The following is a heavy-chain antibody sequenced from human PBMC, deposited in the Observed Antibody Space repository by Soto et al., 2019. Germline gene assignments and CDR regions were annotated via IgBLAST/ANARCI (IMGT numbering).Heavy chain of an antibody. CDR1: GFTFSNFA. J-gene: IGHJ6*02. CDR2: IIGSGGTT. CDR3: ARDGGYSFGPGNYYGMDV. D-gene: IGHD5-18*01. Sequence: GGSLSLSCAASGFTFSNFAMSWVRQAPGKGLEWVSGIIGSGGTTYYADSAKGRFTISRDKSKATLYLQMNSLRAEDTAIYYCARDGGYSFGPGNYYGMDVWGQGTTVTVSS. V-gene: IGHV3-23*01.